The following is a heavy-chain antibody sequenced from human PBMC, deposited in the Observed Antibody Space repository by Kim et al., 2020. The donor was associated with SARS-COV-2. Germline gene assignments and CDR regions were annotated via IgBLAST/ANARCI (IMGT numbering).Heavy chain of an antibody. J-gene: IGHJ6*02. CDR2: ISRSATMI. V-gene: IGHV3-48*03. CDR3: ARDQRFGSYGMDV. CDR1: GFTFSSYE. Sequence: GGFLRLSCAASGFTFSSYEMNWVRQAPGKGLEWVSYISRSATMIFYADSVKGRFAISRDNAKNSLFLEMNSLRAEDTAVYYCARDQRFGSYGMDVWGQGTTVTVSS. D-gene: IGHD3-10*01.